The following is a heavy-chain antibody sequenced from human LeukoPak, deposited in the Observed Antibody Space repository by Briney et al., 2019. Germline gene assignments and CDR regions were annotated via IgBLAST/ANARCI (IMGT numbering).Heavy chain of an antibody. CDR2: INSDGSST. CDR1: GFPFRNYL. J-gene: IGHJ5*01. CDR3: ASVYTTGWSAS. Sequence: GGSLRHSCAASGFPFRNYLMHWVRQAPGKGLVWVSRINSDGSSTTHADSVKGRFTISRDNAKKTLYLQMDSLRADDTAVYYCASVYTTGWSASWGQGTLVTVSS. V-gene: IGHV3-74*01. D-gene: IGHD1-1*01.